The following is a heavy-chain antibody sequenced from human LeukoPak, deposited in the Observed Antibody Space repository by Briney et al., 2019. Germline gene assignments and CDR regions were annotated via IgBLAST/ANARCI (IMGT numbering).Heavy chain of an antibody. J-gene: IGHJ4*02. CDR2: IRSKAYGGTT. D-gene: IGHD3-10*01. V-gene: IGHV3-49*03. CDR3: TRVHELWFGELGFDY. Sequence: PGGSLRLSCAASGFTFGDYAMRWFRQAPGKGLEWVGFIRSKAYGGTTEYAASVKGRFTISRDHSKSIAYLQMNSLKTEDTAVYYCTRVHELWFGELGFDYWGQGTLVTVSS. CDR1: GFTFGDYA.